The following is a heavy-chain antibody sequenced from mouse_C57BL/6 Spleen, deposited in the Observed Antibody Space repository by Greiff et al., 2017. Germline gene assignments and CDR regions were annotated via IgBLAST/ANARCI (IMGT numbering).Heavy chain of an antibody. V-gene: IGHV14-1*01. Sequence: DVKLQESGAELVRPGASVKLSCTASGFNIKDYYMHWVKQRPEQGLEWIGRIDPEDGDTEYAPKFQGKATMTADTSSNTAYLQLSSLTSEDTAVYYCTKDGYPPFDYWGQGTTLTVSS. CDR3: TKDGYPPFDY. CDR2: IDPEDGDT. D-gene: IGHD2-3*01. CDR1: GFNIKDYY. J-gene: IGHJ2*01.